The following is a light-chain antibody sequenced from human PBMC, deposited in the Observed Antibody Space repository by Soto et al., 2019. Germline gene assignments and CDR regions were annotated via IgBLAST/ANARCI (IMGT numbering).Light chain of an antibody. CDR1: SSDIGAFDL. CDR2: DVN. Sequence: QSALTQPASVSGSPGQSITISCTGTSSDIGAFDLVSWYQQHPGKAPKVMIYDVNTRPSGVSSRFSGSKSGNTACLAISGLQAEDEADYYWSSYTITSTRLFGAGTQLTVL. CDR3: SSYTITSTRL. J-gene: IGLJ7*01. V-gene: IGLV2-14*01.